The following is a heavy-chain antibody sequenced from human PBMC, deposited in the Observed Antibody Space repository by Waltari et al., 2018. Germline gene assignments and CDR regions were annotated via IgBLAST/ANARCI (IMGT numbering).Heavy chain of an antibody. CDR3: ARDFWSGTDYYYYMDV. CDR2: IIPIFGTT. Sequence: QVQLVQSGAEVKKPGSSVKVSCKASGGTLSSYPFTWVRQAPGQVLEWMGGIIPIFGTTNYAQKFQGRVTISADESTSTVFLELSSLRAEDTAVYYCARDFWSGTDYYYYMDVWGKGTTVTVSS. D-gene: IGHD3-3*01. CDR1: GGTLSSYP. V-gene: IGHV1-69*01. J-gene: IGHJ6*03.